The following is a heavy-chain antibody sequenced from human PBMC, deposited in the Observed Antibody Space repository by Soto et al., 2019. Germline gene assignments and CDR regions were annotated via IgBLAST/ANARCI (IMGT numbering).Heavy chain of an antibody. CDR2: INPNSGGT. CDR1: GYTFTGYY. V-gene: IGHV1-2*02. Sequence: ASVKVSCKASGYTFTGYYMHWVRQAPGQGLEWMGWINPNSGGTNYSLKFQGSVTMTRDTSISTAYMELSRLRSDDTAVYYCARDKQQWLVPWFDPWGQGTLVTVSS. D-gene: IGHD6-19*01. J-gene: IGHJ5*02. CDR3: ARDKQQWLVPWFDP.